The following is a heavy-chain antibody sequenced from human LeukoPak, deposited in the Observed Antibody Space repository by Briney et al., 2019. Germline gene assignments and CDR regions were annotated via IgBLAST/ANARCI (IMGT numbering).Heavy chain of an antibody. V-gene: IGHV5-51*01. CDR2: IYPRDSDT. CDR3: ARHSDVIGAI. Sequence: GGPLQISVKASGSPFTHQWIGWARQQSGRGRECIGFIYPRDSDTRYIPSFQGHFSISADTSINTAYLEWSRLEASDTAIYYCARHSDVIGAIWGQGTLVTVSS. J-gene: IGHJ4*02. CDR1: GSPFTHQW. D-gene: IGHD3-16*01.